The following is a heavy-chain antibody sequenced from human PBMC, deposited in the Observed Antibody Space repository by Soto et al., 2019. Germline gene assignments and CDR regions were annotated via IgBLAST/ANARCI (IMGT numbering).Heavy chain of an antibody. CDR3: ARTLGYSSSWYYYYYYGMDV. Sequence: ASVKVSCKASGFTFTSFYMHWVRQATGQGLEWMGWMNPNSGNTGYAQKFQGRVTMTRNTSISTAYMELSSLRSEDTAVYYCARTLGYSSSWYYYYYYGMDVWGQGTTVTVSS. J-gene: IGHJ6*02. V-gene: IGHV1-8*02. CDR2: MNPNSGNT. CDR1: GFTFTSFY. D-gene: IGHD6-13*01.